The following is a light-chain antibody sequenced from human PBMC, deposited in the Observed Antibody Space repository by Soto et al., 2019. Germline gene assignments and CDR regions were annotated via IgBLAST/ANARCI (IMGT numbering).Light chain of an antibody. CDR2: RNN. CDR1: SSNIGSNY. V-gene: IGLV1-47*01. J-gene: IGLJ2*01. Sequence: QSVLTQPPSASGTPGQRVTISCSGSSSNIGSNYVYWYQQLPGTAPKLLIYRNNQRPSGVPDRFSGSKSGTSASLAISGLRPEDEADDYCAAWDDSLSGVVFGGGTKLTVL. CDR3: AAWDDSLSGVV.